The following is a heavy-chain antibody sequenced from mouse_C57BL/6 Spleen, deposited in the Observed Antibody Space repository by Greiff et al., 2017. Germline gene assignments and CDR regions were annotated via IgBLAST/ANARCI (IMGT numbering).Heavy chain of an antibody. Sequence: VQLQQSGPELVKPGASVKMSCKASGYTFTDYNMHWVKQSHGKSLEWIGYINPNNGGTSYNQKFKGKATLTVNKSSSTAYMELRSLTSEDSAVYYCARSYYDYDVAWFAYWGQGTLVTVSA. CDR2: INPNNGGT. V-gene: IGHV1-22*01. J-gene: IGHJ3*01. CDR1: GYTFTDYN. CDR3: ARSYYDYDVAWFAY. D-gene: IGHD2-4*01.